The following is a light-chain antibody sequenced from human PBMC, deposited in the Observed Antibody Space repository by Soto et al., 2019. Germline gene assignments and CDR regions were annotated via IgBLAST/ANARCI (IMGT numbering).Light chain of an antibody. CDR3: QQLRMYPST. CDR1: QDIAIY. J-gene: IGKJ4*01. Sequence: IQLTQSPSSLSASVGDRVTITCRASQDIAIYLAWYQQKPGEGPKLLIYAASTLYVGVPSRFSGSGSGTDFALTITSLQAEDFATYYCQQLRMYPSTFGGGTKVEIK. V-gene: IGKV1-9*01. CDR2: AAS.